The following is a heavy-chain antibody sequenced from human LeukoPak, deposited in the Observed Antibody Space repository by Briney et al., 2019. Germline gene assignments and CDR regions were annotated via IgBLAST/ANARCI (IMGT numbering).Heavy chain of an antibody. CDR3: ARSPHILTGENFDF. V-gene: IGHV1-2*02. J-gene: IGHJ4*02. CDR1: GYTFTGYY. CDR2: IDPNSGGT. Sequence: VASVKASCKASGYTFTGYYMHWVRQAPGQGLEWMGWIDPNSGGTNYAQKFQDRVSMTRDTSISTAYMQLSRLRSDDTAVYYCARSPHILTGENFDFWGQGTLLTVSS. D-gene: IGHD3-9*01.